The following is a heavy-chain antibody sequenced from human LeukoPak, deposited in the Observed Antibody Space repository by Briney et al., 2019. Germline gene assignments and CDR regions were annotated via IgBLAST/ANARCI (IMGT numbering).Heavy chain of an antibody. Sequence: TGGSLRLSCAASGFTVSSNYMSWVRQAPGKGLEWVSVIYSGGSTYYADSVKGRFTISRDNSKNTLYLQMNSLRAEDTAVYYCAKGASSSRYSYYFDYWGQGTLVTVSS. CDR1: GFTVSSNY. CDR3: AKGASSSRYSYYFDY. V-gene: IGHV3-66*01. D-gene: IGHD6-13*01. J-gene: IGHJ4*02. CDR2: IYSGGST.